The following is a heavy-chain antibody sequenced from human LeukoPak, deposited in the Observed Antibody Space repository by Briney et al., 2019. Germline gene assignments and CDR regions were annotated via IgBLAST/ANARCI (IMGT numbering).Heavy chain of an antibody. CDR1: GFTFSDYY. V-gene: IGHV3-11*04. J-gene: IGHJ6*03. CDR2: ISSSGSTI. D-gene: IGHD2-2*02. CDR3: ARAVVPAAILDYYYYYMDV. Sequence: PGGSLRLSCAASGFTFSDYYMSWIRQAPGKGLEWVSYISSSGSTIYYADSVKGRFTISRDNAKNSLYLQMNSLRAEDTAVYYYARAVVPAAILDYYYYYMDVWGKGTTVTVSS.